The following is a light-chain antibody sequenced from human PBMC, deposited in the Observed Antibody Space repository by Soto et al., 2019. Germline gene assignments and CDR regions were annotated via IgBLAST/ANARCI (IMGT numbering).Light chain of an antibody. CDR1: QSVLYSSTNKNY. Sequence: DIVMTQSPDSLAVSLGERATINCKSSQSVLYSSTNKNYLAWYQQKSGQPPQLLFYWASTRESRVPDRFSGRGSGTDFTLTISSLQAEDVAVYYCQQYYSTPPTFGQGTKVEIK. CDR2: WAS. J-gene: IGKJ1*01. CDR3: QQYYSTPPT. V-gene: IGKV4-1*01.